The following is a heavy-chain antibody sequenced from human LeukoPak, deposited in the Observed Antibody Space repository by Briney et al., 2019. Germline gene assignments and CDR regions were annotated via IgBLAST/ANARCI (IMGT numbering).Heavy chain of an antibody. Sequence: GSLRLSCAASGFTFSKGWMNWVRPPPGKGLEWIGEIDQSGSTNYSPSLKSRVIISVDTSKNQFSLKLSSVTAADTAVYYCARGRQGHYWGQGTRVTVSS. CDR3: ARGRQGHY. J-gene: IGHJ4*02. V-gene: IGHV4-34*01. CDR2: IDQSGST. CDR1: GFTFSKGW.